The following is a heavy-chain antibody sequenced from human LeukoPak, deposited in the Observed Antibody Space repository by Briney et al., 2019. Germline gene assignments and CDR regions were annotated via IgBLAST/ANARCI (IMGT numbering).Heavy chain of an antibody. CDR1: GFTFSSYG. Sequence: GGSLRLSCAASGFTFSSYGMHWVRQAPGKGLEWVSSISSSSSYIYYADSVKDRFTISRDNAKNSLYLQMNSLRAEDTAVYYCARGRPTSGGENWFDPWGQGTLVTVSS. CDR3: ARGRPTSGGENWFDP. J-gene: IGHJ5*02. CDR2: ISSSSSYI. D-gene: IGHD6-19*01. V-gene: IGHV3-21*01.